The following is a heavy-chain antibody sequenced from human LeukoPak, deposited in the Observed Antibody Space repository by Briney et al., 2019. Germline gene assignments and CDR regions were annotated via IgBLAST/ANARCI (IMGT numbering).Heavy chain of an antibody. CDR2: IGSSGSTI. CDR3: TTVIIGGGY. V-gene: IGHV3-48*03. Sequence: GGSLRLSCAASGFTFSSYEMNWVRQAPGKGLEWVSYIGSSGSTIYYADSVKGRFTISRDNAKNSLYLQMNSLKTEDTGLYYCTTVIIGGGYWGQGTLVTVSS. J-gene: IGHJ4*02. CDR1: GFTFSSYE. D-gene: IGHD3-22*01.